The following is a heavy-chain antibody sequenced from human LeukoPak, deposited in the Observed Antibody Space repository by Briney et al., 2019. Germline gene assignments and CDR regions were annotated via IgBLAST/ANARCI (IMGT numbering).Heavy chain of an antibody. CDR3: ARAQVGGYYDIIDY. V-gene: IGHV1-2*02. CDR1: GYTFTGYY. J-gene: IGHJ4*02. CDR2: INPKSGGT. Sequence: ASVTVSCKASGYTFTGYYMHWVRQAPGQGLEWMGWINPKSGGTNYAQKFQGRVTMTRDTSISTAYMELSSLRSDDTAVYYCARAQVGGYYDIIDYWGQGTLVTVSS. D-gene: IGHD3-9*01.